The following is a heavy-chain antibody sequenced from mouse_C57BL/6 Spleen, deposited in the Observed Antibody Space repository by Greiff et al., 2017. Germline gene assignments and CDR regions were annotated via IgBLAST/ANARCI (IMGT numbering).Heavy chain of an antibody. D-gene: IGHD2-4*01. CDR2: ISSGGDYI. V-gene: IGHV5-9-1*02. J-gene: IGHJ4*01. CDR1: GFTFSSYA. CDR3: TRVYYDYGVDY. Sequence: EVKLVESGEGLVKPGGSLKLSCAASGFTFSSYAMSWVRQTPEKRLEWVAYISSGGDYIYYADTVKGRVTISRDNARNTLYLQMSSLKSEDTAMYYCTRVYYDYGVDYWGQGTSVTVSS.